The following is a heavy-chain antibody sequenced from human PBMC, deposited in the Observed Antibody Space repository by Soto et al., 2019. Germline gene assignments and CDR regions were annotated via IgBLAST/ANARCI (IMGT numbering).Heavy chain of an antibody. Sequence: ESLKISCKGSGYSFTSYWIGWVRQVPGKGLEWMGIIYPGDSDTRYSPSFQGQVTISADKSISTAYLQWSSLKASDTAMYYCARHGAVAAPYFDYWGQGTLVTVSS. CDR1: GYSFTSYW. D-gene: IGHD6-19*01. V-gene: IGHV5-51*01. CDR2: IYPGDSDT. J-gene: IGHJ4*02. CDR3: ARHGAVAAPYFDY.